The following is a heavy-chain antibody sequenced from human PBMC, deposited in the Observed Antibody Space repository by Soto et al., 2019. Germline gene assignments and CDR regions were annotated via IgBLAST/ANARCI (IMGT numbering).Heavy chain of an antibody. CDR3: ARGKVPAALDV. J-gene: IGHJ6*02. Sequence: QVQLQESGPGLVKPSQTLSLTCTVSGGSISSGVYYWHWIRQPPGKGLEWIGYIYYSGSTYYNPSLRSRLTISVDTSKNQFSLKLSSVTAADTAAYYCARGKVPAALDVWGQGTTVTVSS. CDR1: GGSISSGVYY. CDR2: IYYSGST. V-gene: IGHV4-30-4*01. D-gene: IGHD2-2*01.